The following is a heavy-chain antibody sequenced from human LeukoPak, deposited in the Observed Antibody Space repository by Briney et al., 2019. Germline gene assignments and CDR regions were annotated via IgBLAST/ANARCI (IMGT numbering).Heavy chain of an antibody. CDR3: ARGITVASP. J-gene: IGHJ5*02. V-gene: IGHV4-59*01. Sequence: SETLSLTCTVSGGSISSYYWSWIRQPPGKGLEWIGYIYNSGSTNYNPSLKSRVTISVDTSKNQFSLKLSSVTAADTAVYYCARGITVASPWGRGTLVTVSS. CDR1: GGSISSYY. CDR2: IYNSGST. D-gene: IGHD6-19*01.